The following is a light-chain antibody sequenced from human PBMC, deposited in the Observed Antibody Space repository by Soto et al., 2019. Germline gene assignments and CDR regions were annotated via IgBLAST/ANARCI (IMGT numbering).Light chain of an antibody. CDR2: GAS. CDR3: QQYNNWWT. CDR1: QSVSNN. Sequence: EIVMTQSPATLSVSPGERATLSCRASQSVSNNLAWYQKKPGQAPRLLIYGASTRATGIPARFSGSGSGTAFTLTISSLQSEDFAFYDCQQYNNWWTFGQGTRVDIK. J-gene: IGKJ1*01. V-gene: IGKV3-15*01.